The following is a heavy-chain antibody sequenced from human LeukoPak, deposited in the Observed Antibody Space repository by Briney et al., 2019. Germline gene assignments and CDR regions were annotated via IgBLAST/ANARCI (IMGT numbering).Heavy chain of an antibody. CDR2: IYYSGST. CDR3: ARDASDHDAFDI. V-gene: IGHV4-30-4*08. CDR1: GGSISSGDYY. D-gene: IGHD2-21*01. J-gene: IGHJ3*02. Sequence: SQTLSLTCTVSGGSISSGDYYWSWIRQPPGKGLEWIGYIYYSGSTYYNPSLKSRVTISVDTSKNQFSLKLSSVTAADTAVYYCARDASDHDAFDIWGQGTMVTASS.